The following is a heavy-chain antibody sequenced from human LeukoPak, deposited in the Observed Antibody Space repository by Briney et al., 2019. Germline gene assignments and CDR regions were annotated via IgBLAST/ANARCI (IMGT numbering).Heavy chain of an antibody. J-gene: IGHJ4*02. D-gene: IGHD3-10*01. CDR2: IYYSGST. CDR3: ARDRVFGSGSYYPHFDY. Sequence: PSETLSLTCPVSGGSISSYYWSWIRQSPGKGLEWIGYIYYSGSTYYNPSLKSRVTISVDTSKNQFSLKLSSVTAADTAVYYCARDRVFGSGSYYPHFDYWGQGTLVTVSS. V-gene: IGHV4-59*12. CDR1: GGSISSYY.